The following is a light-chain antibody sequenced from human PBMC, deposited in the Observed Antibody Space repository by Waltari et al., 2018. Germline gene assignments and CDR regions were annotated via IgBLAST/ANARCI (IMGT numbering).Light chain of an antibody. CDR1: SSNIGSNT. J-gene: IGLJ3*02. CDR2: SNN. Sequence: QSVLTQPPSASGTPGQRVTISCSGSSSNIGSNTVTWYQQLSGTAPKLLIYSNNQRPSGVPDRFSGSKSGTSASLAISGLQSEDEADYYCATWDDSLNGRVFGGGTKLTVL. V-gene: IGLV1-44*01. CDR3: ATWDDSLNGRV.